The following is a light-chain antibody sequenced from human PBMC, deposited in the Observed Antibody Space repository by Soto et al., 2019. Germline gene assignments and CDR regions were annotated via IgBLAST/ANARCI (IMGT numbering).Light chain of an antibody. CDR3: HQFSTFLLT. J-gene: IGKJ1*01. Sequence: EIWMTQSPSNLSASVGDRVTITCRASQSTNTHLAWYQQQPVQAPKLLISRASRLESGVPSRFSGSGSGTKFTLTVSSLLPDDYGTYYCHQFSTFLLTFGQGTRV. CDR1: QSTNTH. V-gene: IGKV1-5*03. CDR2: RAS.